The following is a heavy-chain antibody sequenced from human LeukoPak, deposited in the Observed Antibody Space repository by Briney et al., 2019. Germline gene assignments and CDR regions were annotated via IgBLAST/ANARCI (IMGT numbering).Heavy chain of an antibody. Sequence: PGGSLRLTCAASGFTFSSYSMNWVRQAPGKGLEWVSSISSSSSYIYYADSLKGRFTISRDNAKNSLYLQMNSLRVGDTPVYYCARNHYDILTGYHPLDYWGQGTLVTVSS. CDR3: ARNHYDILTGYHPLDY. CDR2: ISSSSSYI. CDR1: GFTFSSYS. D-gene: IGHD3-9*01. J-gene: IGHJ4*02. V-gene: IGHV3-21*01.